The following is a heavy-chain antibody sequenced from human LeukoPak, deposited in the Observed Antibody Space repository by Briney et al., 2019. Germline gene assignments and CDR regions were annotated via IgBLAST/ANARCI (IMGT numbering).Heavy chain of an antibody. D-gene: IGHD1-26*01. Sequence: PSETLSLTCTVSGGSLTSYHWHWIRQPAGKGLEWIGRIYTSGNTNYNPSLKSQVAMSVDTSKNQFSLKVRAVTAADTAVYYCARSGGSGTYYDGTFDYWGQGALVTVSS. V-gene: IGHV4-4*07. CDR3: ARSGGSGTYYDGTFDY. CDR2: IYTSGNT. J-gene: IGHJ4*02. CDR1: GGSLTSYH.